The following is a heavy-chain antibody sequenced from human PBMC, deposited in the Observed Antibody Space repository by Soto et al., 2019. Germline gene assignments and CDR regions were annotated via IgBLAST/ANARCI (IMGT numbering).Heavy chain of an antibody. V-gene: IGHV4-34*01. CDR1: GGSFSGYY. J-gene: IGHJ5*02. CDR3: ARGYSRGWYNWFDP. Sequence: QVQLQQWGAGLLKPSETLSLTCAVYGGSFSGYYWSWIRQPPGKGLEWIGEINHSGSTNYNPSLKSRVTISVDTSKNQFSLKLSSVTAADTAVYYCARGYSRGWYNWFDPWGQGTLVTVSS. CDR2: INHSGST. D-gene: IGHD6-19*01.